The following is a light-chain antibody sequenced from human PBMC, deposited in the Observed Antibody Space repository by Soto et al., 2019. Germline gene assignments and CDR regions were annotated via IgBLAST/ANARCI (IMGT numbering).Light chain of an antibody. Sequence: DVQVTQSPSFVSATVGDTVTITCRASQGIGTWLAWYQQKPGKAPNLLIYGASNLQSGVPPRFSGSGLGTHFTLTIVSLQPEDFATYFCQQTNSFPVTFGQGTHWRL. V-gene: IGKV1D-12*01. J-gene: IGKJ5*01. CDR1: QGIGTW. CDR2: GAS. CDR3: QQTNSFPVT.